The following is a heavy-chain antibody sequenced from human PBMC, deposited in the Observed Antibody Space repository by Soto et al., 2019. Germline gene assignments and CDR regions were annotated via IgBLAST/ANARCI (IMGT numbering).Heavy chain of an antibody. V-gene: IGHV3-74*01. Sequence: EVQLVESGGGLVQPGGSLRLSCAASGFTFTDYWVHWVRQPPGKGLVWVARIKGDETTTNYADSVEGRFTISRDNARNTVYLQINSLRAEDTAVYFWARGLRGAYGMDVWGQGTTVTVSS. J-gene: IGHJ6*02. CDR1: GFTFTDYW. CDR3: ARGLRGAYGMDV. D-gene: IGHD2-21*02. CDR2: IKGDETTT.